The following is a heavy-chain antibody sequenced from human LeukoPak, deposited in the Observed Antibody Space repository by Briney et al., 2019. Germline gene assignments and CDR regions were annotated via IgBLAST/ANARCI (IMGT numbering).Heavy chain of an antibody. J-gene: IGHJ5*02. CDR2: ISGSGGST. CDR1: GFTFSSYA. V-gene: IGHV3-23*01. D-gene: IGHD2-2*02. CDR3: AKGPSIVVVPAAIHH. Sequence: GGSLRLSCAASGFTFSSYAMSWVRQAPGKGLEWVSAISGSGGSTYYADSVKGRFTISRDNSKITLYLQMNSLRAEDTAVYYCAKGPSIVVVPAAIHHWGQGTLVTVSS.